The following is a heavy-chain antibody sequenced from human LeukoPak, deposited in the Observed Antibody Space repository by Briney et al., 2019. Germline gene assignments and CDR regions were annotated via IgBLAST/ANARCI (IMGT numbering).Heavy chain of an antibody. J-gene: IGHJ4*02. CDR2: VSGSGGST. D-gene: IGHD3-22*01. V-gene: IGHV3-23*01. CDR3: AKDSSGYYYVSSEDYFDY. Sequence: HTGGSLRLSCAASGFTFSSYAMSWVRQAPGKGLEWVSVVSGSGGSTYYADSVKGRFTISRDNSKNTLYLQMNSLRAEDTAIYYCAKDSSGYYYVSSEDYFDYWGQGTLVTVSS. CDR1: GFTFSSYA.